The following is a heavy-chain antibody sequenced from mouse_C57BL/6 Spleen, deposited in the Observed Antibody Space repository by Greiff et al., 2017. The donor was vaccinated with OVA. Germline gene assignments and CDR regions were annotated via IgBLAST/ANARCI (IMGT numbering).Heavy chain of an antibody. Sequence: QQRPGQGLEWIGNIYPSDSETHYNQKFKDKATLTVDKSSSTAYMQLSSLTSEDSAVYYCARRRDASYYFDYWGQGTTLTVSS. J-gene: IGHJ2*01. CDR3: ARRRDASYYFDY. V-gene: IGHV1-61*01. CDR2: IYPSDSET.